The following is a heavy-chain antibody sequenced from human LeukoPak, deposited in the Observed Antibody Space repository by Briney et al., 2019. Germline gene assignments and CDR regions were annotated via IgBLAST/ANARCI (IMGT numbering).Heavy chain of an antibody. D-gene: IGHD3-22*01. CDR1: GFTFSSSA. V-gene: IGHV3-23*01. CDR2: IGTGDDR. J-gene: IGHJ3*02. CDR3: ARGDYYDSSGLI. Sequence: GGSLRLSCVASGFTFSSSAMSWVRQAPGKGLEWVSTIGTGDDRYYTDSVKGRFTISRDNSKNTLYLQMSSLRSDDTAVYYCARGDYYDSSGLIWGQGTMVTVSS.